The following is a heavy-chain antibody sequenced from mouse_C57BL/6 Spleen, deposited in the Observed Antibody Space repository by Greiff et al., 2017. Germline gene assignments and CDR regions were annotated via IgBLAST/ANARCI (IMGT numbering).Heavy chain of an antibody. J-gene: IGHJ3*01. CDR1: GYTFTDYY. Sequence: EVKLVESGPVLVKPGASVKMSCKASGYTFTDYYMNWVKQSHGKSLEWIGVINPYNGGTSYNQKFKGKATLTVDKSSSTAYMELNSLTSEDSAVYYCARGAMVTTTAGFAYWGQGTLVTVSA. CDR3: ARGAMVTTTAGFAY. V-gene: IGHV1-19*01. D-gene: IGHD2-2*01. CDR2: INPYNGGT.